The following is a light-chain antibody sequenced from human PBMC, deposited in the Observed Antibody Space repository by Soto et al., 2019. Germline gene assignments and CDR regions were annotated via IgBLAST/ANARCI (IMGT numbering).Light chain of an antibody. CDR2: WAS. Sequence: DIVMTQSPDSLTVSLGERATINCKSSQSLLSSSDNRNYFAWYQHKPGQSPKMLIYWASTRYSRVPDRFSGSGSCTDFSLTISSLQAEDVAVYYCPHYYSVPPTVGHGTKVEIK. V-gene: IGKV4-1*01. CDR1: QSLLSSSDNRNY. J-gene: IGKJ1*01. CDR3: PHYYSVPPT.